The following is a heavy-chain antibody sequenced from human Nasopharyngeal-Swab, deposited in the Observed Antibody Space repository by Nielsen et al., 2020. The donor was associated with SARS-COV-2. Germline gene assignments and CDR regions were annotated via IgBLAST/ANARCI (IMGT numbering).Heavy chain of an antibody. J-gene: IGHJ4*02. Sequence: GGSLRLSCAASGFTVSSNYMSWVRQAPGKGLEWVSVIYSGGSTYSADSVKGRFTISRDNSENSLYLQMNSLRIEDTALYYCAKGNYGGKVDSWGQGTLVTVSS. CDR3: AKGNYGGKVDS. V-gene: IGHV3-53*05. CDR1: GFTVSSNY. CDR2: IYSGGST. D-gene: IGHD4-23*01.